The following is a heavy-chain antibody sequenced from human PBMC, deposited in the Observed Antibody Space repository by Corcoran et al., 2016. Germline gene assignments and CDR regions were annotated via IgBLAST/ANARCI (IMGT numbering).Heavy chain of an antibody. D-gene: IGHD1-1*01. J-gene: IGHJ4*02. CDR2: ISYDGSNK. Sequence: QVQLVESGGGVVQPGRSLRLSCAASGFTFSSSGMHWVRQAPGKALEWVAVISYDGSNKYYADSVKGRFTISRDNSKHTLYLQMNSLRAEDTAVYYWAKGQLPDYWGQGTRVTVSS. CDR1: GFTFSSSG. CDR3: AKGQLPDY. V-gene: IGHV3-30*18.